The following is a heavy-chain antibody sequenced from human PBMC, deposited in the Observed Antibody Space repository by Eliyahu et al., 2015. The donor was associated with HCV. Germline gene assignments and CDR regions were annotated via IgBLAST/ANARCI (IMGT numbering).Heavy chain of an antibody. D-gene: IGHD5-12*01. Sequence: QVQLQQWGAGLXKPSETLSLTCAVYGGSFSGYYWSWIRQPPGKGLEWIGEINHSGSTNSNPSLKSRVTISEDTSKNQFSLKLSSVTAADTAVYYCARGLMVATSGGTFDYWGQGTLVTVSS. CDR1: GGSFSGYY. CDR2: INHSGST. CDR3: ARGLMVATSGGTFDY. J-gene: IGHJ4*02. V-gene: IGHV4-34*01.